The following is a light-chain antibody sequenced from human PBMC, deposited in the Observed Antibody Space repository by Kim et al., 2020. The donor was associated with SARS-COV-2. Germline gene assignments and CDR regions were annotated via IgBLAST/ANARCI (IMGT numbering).Light chain of an antibody. CDR3: QQFDSLPLT. J-gene: IGKJ4*01. CDR2: DAA. V-gene: IGKV1-33*01. Sequence: DIQMTQSPSSLSASVGDRVTITCQASQDIDNYLNWYQQKPGKAPILLIYDAANLQTGVPSRFSGRGSGSDFTFTISSLQPEDSATYYCQQFDSLPLTFGGGTKVGIK. CDR1: QDIDNY.